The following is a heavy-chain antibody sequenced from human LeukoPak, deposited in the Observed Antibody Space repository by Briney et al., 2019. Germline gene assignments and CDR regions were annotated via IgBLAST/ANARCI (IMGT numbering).Heavy chain of an antibody. Sequence: QPGGSLRLSCAASGFTFSSYGMHWVRQAPGKGLEWVAVIWYDGSNKYYADSAKGRFTISRDNSKNTLYLQMNSLRAEDTAVYYCARDGGGIVVVPEYYFDYWGQGTLVTVSS. J-gene: IGHJ4*02. D-gene: IGHD2-2*01. V-gene: IGHV3-33*01. CDR2: IWYDGSNK. CDR3: ARDGGGIVVVPEYYFDY. CDR1: GFTFSSYG.